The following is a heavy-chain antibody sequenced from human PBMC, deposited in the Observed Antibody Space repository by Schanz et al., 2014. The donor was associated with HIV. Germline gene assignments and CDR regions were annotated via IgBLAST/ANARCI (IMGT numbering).Heavy chain of an antibody. CDR1: GGSISSGDNY. D-gene: IGHD2-21*02. V-gene: IGHV4-30-4*01. CDR3: ARGDFGGNSVDY. Sequence: QVQLQESGPGLVKPSQTLSLTCTVSGGSISSGDNYWSWIRQPPGKGLEWIGYIYYSGSTYYNPSLKSRVTISVDTSKNQFSLKLNSVTAADTAVYFCARGDFGGNSVDYWGHGNLVTVSA. CDR2: IYYSGST. J-gene: IGHJ4*01.